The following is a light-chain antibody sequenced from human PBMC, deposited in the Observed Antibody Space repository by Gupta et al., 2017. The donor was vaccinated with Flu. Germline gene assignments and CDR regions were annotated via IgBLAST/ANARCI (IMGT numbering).Light chain of an antibody. CDR3: FSPAGNFKVM. CDR1: SSDGGADNV. J-gene: IGLJ3*02. V-gene: IGLV2-8*01. Sequence: SVTTCTAGSSSDGGADNVASWHQQSPGTPTVLFIYEVNRRPSGVPDRFSAYKSGTTAFLTVSGHQAEDDAYYYCFSPAGNFKVMFGGGTKLTVL. CDR2: EVN.